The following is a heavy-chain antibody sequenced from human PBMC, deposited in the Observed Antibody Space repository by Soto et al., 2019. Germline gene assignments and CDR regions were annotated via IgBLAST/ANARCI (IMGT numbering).Heavy chain of an antibody. D-gene: IGHD5-18*01. V-gene: IGHV1-8*01. CDR1: GYTFTSYD. J-gene: IGHJ3*02. Sequence: GASVKVSCKASGYTFTSYDINWVRQATGQGLEWMGWMNPNSGNTGYAQKFQGRVTMTRNTSISTAYMELSSLRSEDTAVYYCYNPYVDTAMEDDAYDIWGQGKMVTVSS. CDR3: YNPYVDTAMEDDAYDI. CDR2: MNPNSGNT.